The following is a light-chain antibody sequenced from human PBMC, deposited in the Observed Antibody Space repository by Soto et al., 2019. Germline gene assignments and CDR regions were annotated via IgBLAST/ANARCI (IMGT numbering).Light chain of an antibody. CDR1: STDFVSYNR. J-gene: IGLJ1*01. Sequence: QSVLTQPPSVSGSPGQSVTISCTGTSTDFVSYNRVSWYQQPPGTAPKLLIYEASNRPSGVPDRFSGYKSGNTASPTISGLQAADEADHYCSLYTGENTYVFGTGTKVTVL. CDR3: SLYTGENTYV. CDR2: EAS. V-gene: IGLV2-18*01.